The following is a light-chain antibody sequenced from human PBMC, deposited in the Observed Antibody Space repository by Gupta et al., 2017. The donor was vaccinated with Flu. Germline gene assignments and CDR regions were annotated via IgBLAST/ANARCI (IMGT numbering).Light chain of an antibody. Sequence: DIQITQSPSSLSASVGDTVTLTCRAGQTISTYLNWYQQKPGKAPNLLIYGAFRLQSGVPSRFSASGPRSHLTLTVSRPLLKNFVTHYCHGGDSTGRTFGQGTKVEFK. CDR3: HGGDSTGRT. CDR1: QTISTY. V-gene: IGKV1-39*01. CDR2: GAF. J-gene: IGKJ1*01.